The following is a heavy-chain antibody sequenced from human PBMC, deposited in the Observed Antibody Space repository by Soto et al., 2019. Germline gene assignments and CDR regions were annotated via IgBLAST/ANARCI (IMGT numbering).Heavy chain of an antibody. CDR1: GGSFTSNNW. Sequence: LSLTCAVSGGSFTSNNWWTWVRQPPGQGLEWIGEIYRTGSTNYNPSLKSRVTISLDKSENQFSLKVTSLTAADTAVYYCASRDPGTSVDYWGQGTLVTSPQ. CDR2: IYRTGST. V-gene: IGHV4-4*02. D-gene: IGHD1-7*01. J-gene: IGHJ4*02. CDR3: ASRDPGTSVDY.